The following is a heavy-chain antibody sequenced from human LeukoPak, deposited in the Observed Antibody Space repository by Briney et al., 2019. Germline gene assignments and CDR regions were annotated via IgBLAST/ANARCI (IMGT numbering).Heavy chain of an antibody. D-gene: IGHD3-10*01. J-gene: IGHJ5*02. CDR2: IIPILGIA. CDR3: ASTDMNYYGSGSYYKNRYRDWFDP. V-gene: IGHV1-69*04. Sequence: GSSVKVSCKASGGTFSSYAISWVRQAPGQGLEWMGRIIPILGIANYAQKFQGRVTITADKSTSTAYMELSSLRSEDTAVYYCASTDMNYYGSGSYYKNRYRDWFDPWGQGTLVTVSS. CDR1: GGTFSSYA.